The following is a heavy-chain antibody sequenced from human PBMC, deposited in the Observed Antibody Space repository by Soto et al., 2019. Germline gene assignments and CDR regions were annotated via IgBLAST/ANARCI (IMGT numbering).Heavy chain of an antibody. J-gene: IGHJ4*02. D-gene: IGHD3-16*01. Sequence: EVQLVESGGGLVQPGGSLRLSCAASGFTFSSYWMDWVRQAPGKGLEWVDNINKDGSEKYYVDSAKGRFTIFRDNAENSLYLQLSSRRVEHTAVYYCLKMGDYYWGQGTLVTVFS. CDR1: GFTFSSYW. V-gene: IGHV3-7*05. CDR2: INKDGSEK. CDR3: LKMGDYY.